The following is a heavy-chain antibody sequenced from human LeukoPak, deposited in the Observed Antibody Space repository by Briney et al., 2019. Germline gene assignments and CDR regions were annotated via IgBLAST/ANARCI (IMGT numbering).Heavy chain of an antibody. Sequence: PGESLKISCQGSGYSFATYWIGWVRQMPGKGLEWMGIIYPRNSNTRYSPSFQGQVTISADTSINTAYLQWSTLKASDTAMYYCARHDSAGDWLYWGQGTLVTVSS. J-gene: IGHJ4*02. V-gene: IGHV5-51*01. D-gene: IGHD2-21*02. CDR3: ARHDSAGDWLY. CDR2: IYPRNSNT. CDR1: GYSFATYW.